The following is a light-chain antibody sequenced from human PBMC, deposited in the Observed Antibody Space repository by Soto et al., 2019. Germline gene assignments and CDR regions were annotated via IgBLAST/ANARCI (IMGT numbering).Light chain of an antibody. CDR1: QRISSN. V-gene: IGKV3-15*01. CDR2: GAS. Sequence: EMLLTQSQATLSFSPGERATLSCRASQRISSNVAWYQQKPGQAPRLLIYGASTRATGVPARFSGGGSGTEFTLTISSLQSEDFAVYFCQQYKDWPPYTFGQGTKLDIK. J-gene: IGKJ2*01. CDR3: QQYKDWPPYT.